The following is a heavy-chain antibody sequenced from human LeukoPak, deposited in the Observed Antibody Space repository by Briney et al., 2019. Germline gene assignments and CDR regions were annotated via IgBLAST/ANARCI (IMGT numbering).Heavy chain of an antibody. D-gene: IGHD2-2*02. V-gene: IGHV3-7*01. CDR2: IKQDGSEK. Sequence: PGGSLRLSCAASGFTFSSYWMSWVRQAPGKGLEWVANIKQDGSEKYYVDSVKGRFTISRDNAKNSLYLQMNSLRAEDTAVYYCATIPPAAAIPDWGQGTLVTVSS. CDR1: GFTFSSYW. J-gene: IGHJ4*02. CDR3: ATIPPAAAIPD.